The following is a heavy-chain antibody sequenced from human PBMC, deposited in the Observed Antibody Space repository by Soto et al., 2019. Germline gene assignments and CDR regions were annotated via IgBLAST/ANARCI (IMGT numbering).Heavy chain of an antibody. CDR3: ARQRGYAILTGYQHYYFDY. D-gene: IGHD3-9*01. Sequence: QLQLQESGPGLVKPSETLSLTCTVSGGSISSSSYYWGWIRQPPGKGLEWIGSIYYSGSTYYNPSLKSRVTISVDTSKSQFTLKLSSLTAADTAVYYCARQRGYAILTGYQHYYFDYWGQGTLVTVSS. CDR1: GGSISSSSYY. J-gene: IGHJ4*02. CDR2: IYYSGST. V-gene: IGHV4-39*01.